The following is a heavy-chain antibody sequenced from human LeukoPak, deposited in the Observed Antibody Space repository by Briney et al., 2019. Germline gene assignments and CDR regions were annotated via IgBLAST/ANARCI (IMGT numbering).Heavy chain of an antibody. CDR3: ATYYLDTSARD. Sequence: ASVKVSCKAPGYTFTGYYMFWVRQAPGQGLEWMGWINPNSGGTNYAQRFQGRVTLTRDTSISTAYMELSRLRSDDTAVYYCATYYLDTSARDWGQGTLVTVSS. D-gene: IGHD3-22*01. CDR1: GYTFTGYY. J-gene: IGHJ4*02. CDR2: INPNSGGT. V-gene: IGHV1-2*02.